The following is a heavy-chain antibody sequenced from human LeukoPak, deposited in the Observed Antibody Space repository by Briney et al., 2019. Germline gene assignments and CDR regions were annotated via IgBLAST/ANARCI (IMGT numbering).Heavy chain of an antibody. J-gene: IGHJ3*02. CDR2: INPNSGGT. D-gene: IGHD5-24*01. V-gene: IGHV1-2*02. CDR1: GYTFTGYY. CDR3: ARGVEMATITFAFDI. Sequence: ASVKVSCKASGYTFTGYYMHWVRQAPGQGLEWMGWINPNSGGTNYAQKFQGRVTMTRDTSISTAYMELSRLRSDDTAVYYCARGVEMATITFAFDIWGQGTMVTVSS.